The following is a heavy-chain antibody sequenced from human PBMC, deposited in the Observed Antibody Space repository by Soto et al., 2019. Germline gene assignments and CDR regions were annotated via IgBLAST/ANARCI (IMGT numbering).Heavy chain of an antibody. J-gene: IGHJ4*02. V-gene: IGHV3-7*03. CDR3: TSDLYPSFYHGSGSYPYY. CDR1: GFTFSSFW. D-gene: IGHD3-10*01. CDR2: IKTDGSKT. Sequence: GGSLRLSCAASGFTFSSFWMSWVRQAPGKGLEWVANIKTDGSKTHYVDSVKGRFTISRDNPKTSLFLQMNRLRVEDTAVYFCTSDLYPSFYHGSGSYPYYWGQGTPVTVSS.